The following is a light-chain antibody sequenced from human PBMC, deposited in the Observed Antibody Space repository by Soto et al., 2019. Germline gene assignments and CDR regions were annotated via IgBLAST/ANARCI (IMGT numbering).Light chain of an antibody. CDR1: QSVSSN. V-gene: IGKV3-15*01. Sequence: IVLTQSPATLSVSPGERATLSCRASQSVSSNLAWSQQKPGQAPRLLLYGASTTATGIPPTLSASGAATEVSPPIGSMQSPDFAAYYCQHYGEGAPWTFGGGTKVDIK. J-gene: IGKJ4*02. CDR2: GAS. CDR3: QHYGEGAPWT.